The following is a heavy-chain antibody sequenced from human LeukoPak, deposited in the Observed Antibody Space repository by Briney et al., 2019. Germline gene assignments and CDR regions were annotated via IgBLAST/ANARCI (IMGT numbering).Heavy chain of an antibody. CDR2: VNHSGST. CDR1: GGSFSGYY. V-gene: IGHV4-34*01. Sequence: SETLSLTCAVYGGSFSGYYWSWIRQPPGKGLEWIGEVNHSGSTNYNPSLKSRVTISVDKSKNQFSLKLSSVTAADTAVYYCARAVERLLLDYWGQGTLVTVSS. D-gene: IGHD1-1*01. J-gene: IGHJ4*02. CDR3: ARAVERLLLDY.